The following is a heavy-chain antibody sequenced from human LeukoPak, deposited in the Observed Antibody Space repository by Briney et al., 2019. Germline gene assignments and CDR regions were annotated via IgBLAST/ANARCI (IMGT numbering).Heavy chain of an antibody. CDR1: GGSISSSSYY. D-gene: IGHD3-22*01. CDR2: IYYSGST. CDR3: ARHRITMIPAGYFQH. Sequence: SETLSLTCTVSGGSISSSSYYWGWIRQPPGKGLEWIGSIYYSGSTYYSPSLKSRVTISVDTSKNQFSLKLSSVTAADTAVYYCARHRITMIPAGYFQHWGQGTLVTVSS. V-gene: IGHV4-39*01. J-gene: IGHJ1*01.